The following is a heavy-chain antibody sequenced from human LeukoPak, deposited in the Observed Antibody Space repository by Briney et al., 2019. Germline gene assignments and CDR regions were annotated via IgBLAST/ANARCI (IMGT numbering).Heavy chain of an antibody. CDR1: GGSMSSSSYY. D-gene: IGHD1-1*01. V-gene: IGHV4-39*01. Sequence: PAETLTLTCTVSGGSMSSSSYYWRWIRQPPGKGLEWIGSIYYSGSTYYNPSLKSLVTISVDTSKNQFSLKLSSVTAADTAVYYCARRGGNSNDYWGQGTLVTVSS. CDR3: ARRGGNSNDY. J-gene: IGHJ4*02. CDR2: IYYSGST.